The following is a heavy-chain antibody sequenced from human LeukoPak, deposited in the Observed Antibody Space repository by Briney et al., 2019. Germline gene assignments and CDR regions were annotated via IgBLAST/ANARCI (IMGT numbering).Heavy chain of an antibody. CDR3: ARSAHFHGSGSYWGGYFDY. D-gene: IGHD3-10*01. V-gene: IGHV4-31*03. CDR2: IYYSGST. Sequence: SQTLSLTCTVSGGSISSGGYYWSWIRQHPGKGLEWIGYIYYSGSTYYNPSLKSRVTISVDTSKNQFSLKLSSVTAADTAVYYCARSAHFHGSGSYWGGYFDYWGQGTLVTVSS. CDR1: GGSISSGGYY. J-gene: IGHJ4*02.